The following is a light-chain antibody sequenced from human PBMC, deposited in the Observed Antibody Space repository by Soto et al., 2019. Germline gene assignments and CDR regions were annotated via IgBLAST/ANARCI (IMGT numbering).Light chain of an antibody. CDR3: QQYGSSPYT. Sequence: EIVLTQSPGTLSLSPGERATLSCRASQSVSSSYLAWYQQKPGQAPRLLIYGASSRATGIPDRFSGSGAGTDFPLTISRLEHEDFAVYYCQQYGSSPYTFGQGTKLEIK. J-gene: IGKJ2*01. CDR2: GAS. V-gene: IGKV3-20*01. CDR1: QSVSSSY.